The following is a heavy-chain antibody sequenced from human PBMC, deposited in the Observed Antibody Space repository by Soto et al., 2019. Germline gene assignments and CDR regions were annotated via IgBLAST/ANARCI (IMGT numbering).Heavy chain of an antibody. J-gene: IGHJ4*02. V-gene: IGHV4-38-2*01. D-gene: IGHD5-18*01. CDR3: ARVPLYSYGRFDY. Sequence: PSETLSLTCAVSGYSISSGYYWGWIRQPPGKGLEWIGSIYHSGSTYYNPSLKSRVTISVDTSKNQFSLKLSSVTAADTAVYYCARVPLYSYGRFDYWGQGTQVTVSS. CDR2: IYHSGST. CDR1: GYSISSGYY.